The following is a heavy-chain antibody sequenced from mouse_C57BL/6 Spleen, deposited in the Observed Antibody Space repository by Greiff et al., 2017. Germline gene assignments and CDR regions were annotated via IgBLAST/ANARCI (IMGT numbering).Heavy chain of an antibody. CDR1: GYTFTDYN. CDR3: ARDYGSSFYYFDY. D-gene: IGHD1-1*01. CDR2: INPNNGGT. V-gene: IGHV1-22*01. Sequence: EVQLQQSGPELVKPGASVKMSCKASGYTFTDYNMHWVKQSHGKSLEWIGYINPNNGGTSYNQKFKGKATLTVNKSSSTAYKELRSLTSEDSAVYYCARDYGSSFYYFDYWGQGTTLTVSS. J-gene: IGHJ2*01.